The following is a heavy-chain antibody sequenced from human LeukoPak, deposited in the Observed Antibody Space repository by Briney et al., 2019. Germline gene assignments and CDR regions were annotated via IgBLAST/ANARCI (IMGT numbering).Heavy chain of an antibody. Sequence: SETLSLTCTVSGGSISSYYWSWIRQPPGKGLEWIGYIYYSGSTNYNPSLKSRVTISVDTSKNQFSLKLSSVTAADTAVYYCASQYDSSGYQNWFDPWGQGTLVTVSS. CDR2: IYYSGST. V-gene: IGHV4-59*01. D-gene: IGHD3-22*01. CDR1: GGSISSYY. J-gene: IGHJ5*02. CDR3: ASQYDSSGYQNWFDP.